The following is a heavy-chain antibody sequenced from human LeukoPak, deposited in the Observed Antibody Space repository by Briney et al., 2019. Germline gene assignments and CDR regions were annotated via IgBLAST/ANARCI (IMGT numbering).Heavy chain of an antibody. V-gene: IGHV3-48*01. CDR1: GRSLKNHD. J-gene: IGHJ5*02. Sequence: HPGGSLRLSCAASGRSLKNHDFDWVRQSPGKGLEWVSYISTTAKTTYYADAVKGRFTISRDNANNLVYLQMNGLRVEDTAVYYCTSLLSVNYVGYFDLWGQGTLVTVSS. CDR3: TSLLSVNYVGYFDL. CDR2: ISTTAKTT. D-gene: IGHD4-11*01.